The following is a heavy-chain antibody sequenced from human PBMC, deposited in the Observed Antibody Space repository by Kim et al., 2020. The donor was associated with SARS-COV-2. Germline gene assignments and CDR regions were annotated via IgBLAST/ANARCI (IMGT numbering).Heavy chain of an antibody. J-gene: IGHJ6*03. Sequence: SDADPGTGRFTNSRDNSKNTLYLQMMSLRAEDTAVYYCARDLYYYYYMDVWGKGTTVTVSS. CDR3: ARDLYYYYYMDV. V-gene: IGHV3-30*01.